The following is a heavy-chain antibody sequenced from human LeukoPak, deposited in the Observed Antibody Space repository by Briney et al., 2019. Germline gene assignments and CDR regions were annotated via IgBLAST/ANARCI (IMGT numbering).Heavy chain of an antibody. CDR3: EVYSA. J-gene: IGHJ1*01. Sequence: GGSLRLSCAASGSFTFSNYWMNWLRQAPGKGLEWVANINQDGSRIYYVHSVEGRFTISRDNAKNSLYLQMNSLRAGDTAVYYCEVYSAWGQGTLVTVSS. CDR2: INQDGSRI. D-gene: IGHD4-11*01. CDR1: GSFTFSNYW. V-gene: IGHV3-7*01.